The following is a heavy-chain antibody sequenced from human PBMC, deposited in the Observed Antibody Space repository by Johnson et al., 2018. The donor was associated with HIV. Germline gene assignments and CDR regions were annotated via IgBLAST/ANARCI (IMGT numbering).Heavy chain of an antibody. CDR3: AKKQWPEDDAFDI. D-gene: IGHD6-19*01. CDR1: GFTFDSYW. V-gene: IGHV3-30*02. J-gene: IGHJ3*02. CDR2: IRYDGSNK. Sequence: VQLVESGGGLVQPGGSLRLSCAASGFTFDSYWMSWVRQAPGKGLEWAAFIRYDGSNKYYADSVKGRFTISRDNSKNTLYLQMNSLRAEDTAVYYCAKKQWPEDDAFDIWGQGTMVTVSS.